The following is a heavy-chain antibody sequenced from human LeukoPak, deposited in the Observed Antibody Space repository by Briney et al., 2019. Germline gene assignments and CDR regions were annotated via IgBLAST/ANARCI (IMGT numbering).Heavy chain of an antibody. J-gene: IGHJ4*02. CDR2: ISISSSYK. CDR1: GFTFSRYS. Sequence: GGSLRLSCAASGFTFSRYSMNWVRQAPGKGLEWVSSISISSSYKYYADSVKGRFTISRDNAKNSLYLQVNSLRVEDTALYYCARRAPSHDFDDWGQGTLVTVSS. V-gene: IGHV3-21*01. CDR3: ARRAPSHDFDD.